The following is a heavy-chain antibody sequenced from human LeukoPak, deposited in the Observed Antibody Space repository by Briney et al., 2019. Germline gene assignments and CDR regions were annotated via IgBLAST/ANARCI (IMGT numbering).Heavy chain of an antibody. J-gene: IGHJ4*02. CDR2: INPNSGGT. D-gene: IGHD6-13*01. CDR1: GYTFTGYY. V-gene: IGHV1-2*02. Sequence: ASVKVSCKASGYTFTGYYMHWVRQAPGQGLEWMGWINPNSGGTNYAQKFQGRVTMTRDTSISTAYMELSRLRSDDTAVYYCAGIAAATERFDYWGQGTLVTVSS. CDR3: AGIAAATERFDY.